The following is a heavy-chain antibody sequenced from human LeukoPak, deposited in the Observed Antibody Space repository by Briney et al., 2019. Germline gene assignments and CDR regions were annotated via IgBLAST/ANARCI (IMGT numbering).Heavy chain of an antibody. Sequence: SETLSLTCAVYGGSFSGYYWSWIRQPPGKGLEWFGEINHSGSTNYNPSLKSRVTISVDTSKNQFSLKLSSVTAADTAVYYCARRAGYCSSTSCYGTRNWFDPWGQGTLVTVSS. CDR2: INHSGST. CDR3: ARRAGYCSSTSCYGTRNWFDP. CDR1: GGSFSGYY. J-gene: IGHJ5*02. D-gene: IGHD2-2*01. V-gene: IGHV4-34*01.